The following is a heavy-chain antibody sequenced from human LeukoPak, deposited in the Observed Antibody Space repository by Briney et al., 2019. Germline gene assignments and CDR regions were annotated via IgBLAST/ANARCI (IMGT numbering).Heavy chain of an antibody. V-gene: IGHV3-23*01. J-gene: IGHJ6*03. CDR1: GFAFSNFA. CDR2: MSGSGYYT. Sequence: GGSLRLSCAASGFAFSNFAMSWVRQAPGKGLEWVSAMSGSGYYTYYVESGKGRFTISRDNSKNTLYLHINSLRADDTAIYYCAKMEGQRLYDYCMDVWGRGTTVTVSS. CDR3: AKMEGQRLYDYCMDV. D-gene: IGHD3-3*01.